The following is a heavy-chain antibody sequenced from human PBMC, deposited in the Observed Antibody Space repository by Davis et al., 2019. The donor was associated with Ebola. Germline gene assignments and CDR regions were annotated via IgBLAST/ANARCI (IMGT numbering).Heavy chain of an antibody. V-gene: IGHV3-21*01. Sequence: PGGSLRLSCAASGFTFSSYSMNWVRQAPGKGLEWVSSISSSSSYIYYADSVKGRFTISRDNAKNSLYLQMNSLRAEDTAVYYCARDRNEYSSSSLWWFDPWGQGTLVTVSS. CDR1: GFTFSSYS. CDR2: ISSSSSYI. D-gene: IGHD6-6*01. J-gene: IGHJ5*02. CDR3: ARDRNEYSSSSLWWFDP.